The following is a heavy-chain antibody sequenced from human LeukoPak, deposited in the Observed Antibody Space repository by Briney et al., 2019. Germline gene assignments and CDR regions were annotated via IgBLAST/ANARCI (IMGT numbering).Heavy chain of an antibody. D-gene: IGHD4-23*01. CDR3: ARARTVVTPGYFDY. CDR1: GFTFSSYA. V-gene: IGHV3-30-3*01. J-gene: IGHJ4*02. CDR2: ISYDGSNK. Sequence: GGSLRLSCAASGFTFSSYAMHWVRQAPGKGLEWVAVISYDGSNKYYADSVKGRFTISRDNYKSTLYLQMNSLRAEDTAVYYCARARTVVTPGYFDYWGQGTLVTVSS.